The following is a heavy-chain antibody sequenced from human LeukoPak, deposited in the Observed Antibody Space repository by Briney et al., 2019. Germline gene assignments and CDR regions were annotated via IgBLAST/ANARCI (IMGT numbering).Heavy chain of an antibody. V-gene: IGHV1-3*03. CDR3: ARGALWDYYYMDV. D-gene: IGHD3-10*01. CDR1: GYTFTSYA. J-gene: IGHJ6*03. Sequence: ASVKVSCKASGYTFTSYAMHWVRQAPGQRLEWMGWINAGNGNTKYSQEFQGRVTITRDTSASTAYMELSSLRSEDMAVYYCARGALWDYYYMDVWGKGTTVTVSS. CDR2: INAGNGNT.